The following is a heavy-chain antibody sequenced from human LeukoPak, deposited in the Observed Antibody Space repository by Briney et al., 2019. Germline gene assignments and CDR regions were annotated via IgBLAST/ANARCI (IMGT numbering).Heavy chain of an antibody. CDR3: ASSDDILTGPTFDY. CDR2: IYHSGST. Sequence: SGTLSLTCAVSGGSISSSNWWSWVRQPPGKGLEWIGEIYHSGSTNYNPSLKSRVTISVDKSKNQFSLKLSSVTAADTAVYYCASSDDILTGPTFDYWGQGTLVTVSS. CDR1: GGSISSSNW. D-gene: IGHD3-9*01. V-gene: IGHV4-4*02. J-gene: IGHJ4*02.